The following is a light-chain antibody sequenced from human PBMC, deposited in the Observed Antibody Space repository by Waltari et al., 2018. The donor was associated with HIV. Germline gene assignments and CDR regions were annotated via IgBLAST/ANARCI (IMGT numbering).Light chain of an antibody. J-gene: IGKJ2*01. CDR1: QSVSRNF. Sequence: EIVLTQSPGTLSLSPGERATLSCRASQSVSRNFLAWYHQKPGQAPRLLICGASTRAPGIPDRFSGTGSGTDFTLTISRLEPEDFAVFYCQQYGSSREYTFGQGTKLEIK. CDR3: QQYGSSREYT. V-gene: IGKV3-20*01. CDR2: GAS.